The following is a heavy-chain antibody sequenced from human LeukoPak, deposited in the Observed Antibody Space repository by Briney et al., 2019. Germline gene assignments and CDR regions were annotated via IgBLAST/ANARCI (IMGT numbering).Heavy chain of an antibody. J-gene: IGHJ4*02. CDR1: GFTFSSYS. CDR2: TSSSSSYI. V-gene: IGHV3-21*01. D-gene: IGHD3-22*01. Sequence: GGSLRLSCAASGFTFSSYSMNWVRQAPGKGLEWVSSTSSSSSYIYYADSVKGRFTISRDNAKNSLYLQMNSLRAEDTAVYYCARDLGDSSGYYHLPFDYWGQGTLVTVSS. CDR3: ARDLGDSSGYYHLPFDY.